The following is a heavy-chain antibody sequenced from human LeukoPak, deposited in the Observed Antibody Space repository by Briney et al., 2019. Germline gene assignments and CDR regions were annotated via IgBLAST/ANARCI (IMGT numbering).Heavy chain of an antibody. CDR1: GYTFTNYD. J-gene: IGHJ5*02. CDR3: ARGESPYYDFWSGYRNWFDP. D-gene: IGHD3-3*01. CDR2: MNPNNDNT. Sequence: ASVKVSCKASGYTFTNYDINWVRQATGQGLEWMGWMNPNNDNTGYAQKFQGRVTITADESTSTAYMELSSLRSEDTAVYYCARGESPYYDFWSGYRNWFDPWGQGTLVTVSS. V-gene: IGHV1-8*03.